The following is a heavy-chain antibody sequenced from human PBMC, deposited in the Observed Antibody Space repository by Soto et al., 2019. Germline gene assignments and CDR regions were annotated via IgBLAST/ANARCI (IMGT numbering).Heavy chain of an antibody. D-gene: IGHD1-26*01. V-gene: IGHV1-2*02. J-gene: IGHJ4*02. Sequence: ASVKVSCKTSGYTFSAYYVRWARLTPGRGFQWLGWINPSNEITTFSQFFQGRVTMTRDTSTNTVHMELNRLTSDDTAVYYCMRGGWGDSPIDYWGQGTQLTVS. CDR1: GYTFSAYY. CDR3: MRGGWGDSPIDY. CDR2: INPSNEIT.